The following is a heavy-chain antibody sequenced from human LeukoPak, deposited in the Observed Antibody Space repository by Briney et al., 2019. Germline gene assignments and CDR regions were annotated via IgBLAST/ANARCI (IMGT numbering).Heavy chain of an antibody. Sequence: GGSLRLSCAASGFMFNTYEMNWVRQAPGKGLEWVSYISSSGSTIYYADSVKGRFTISRDNAKNSLYLQMNSLRAEDTAVYYCAELGITMIGGVWGKGTTVTISS. J-gene: IGHJ6*04. CDR2: ISSSGSTI. D-gene: IGHD3-10*02. V-gene: IGHV3-48*03. CDR3: AELGITMIGGV. CDR1: GFMFNTYE.